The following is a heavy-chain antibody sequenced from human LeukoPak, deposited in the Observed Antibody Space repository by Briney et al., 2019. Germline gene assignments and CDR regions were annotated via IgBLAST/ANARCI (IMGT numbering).Heavy chain of an antibody. Sequence: SETLSLTCTVSGGSISSYYWSWIRQPPGKGLEWIGYIYYSGSTNYNPSLKSRVTISVDTSKNQFSLKLSSVTAADTAVYYCARVFPAADDAFDIWGQGTMVTVSS. J-gene: IGHJ3*02. CDR1: GGSISSYY. CDR3: ARVFPAADDAFDI. D-gene: IGHD6-13*01. CDR2: IYYSGST. V-gene: IGHV4-59*01.